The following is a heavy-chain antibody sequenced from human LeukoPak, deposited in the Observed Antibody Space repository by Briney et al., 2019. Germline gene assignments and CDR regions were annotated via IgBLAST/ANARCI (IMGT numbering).Heavy chain of an antibody. CDR1: GFTFSSHA. V-gene: IGHV3-48*01. D-gene: IGHD4-17*01. CDR3: AREDDYGDYVGAFDI. Sequence: GGSLRLSCAAPGFTFSSHAMHWVRQAPGKGLEWVSYISSSGSTIYYADSVKGRFTISRDNAKNSLYLQMNSLRAEDTAVYYCAREDDYGDYVGAFDIWGQGTMVTVSS. CDR2: ISSSGSTI. J-gene: IGHJ3*02.